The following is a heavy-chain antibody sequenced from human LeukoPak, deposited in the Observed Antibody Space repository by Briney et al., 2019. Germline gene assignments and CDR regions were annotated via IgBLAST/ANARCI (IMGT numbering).Heavy chain of an antibody. Sequence: PSETPSLTCTVSGGSISSYYWSWIRQPPGKGLERIGCIYYSGSTNYNPSLKSRVTISLDTSKNHFSLKLTSVTAADTAVYYCARGDFWSGFDCWGQGTLVTVSS. V-gene: IGHV4-59*01. CDR2: IYYSGST. CDR3: ARGDFWSGFDC. J-gene: IGHJ4*02. D-gene: IGHD3-3*01. CDR1: GGSISSYY.